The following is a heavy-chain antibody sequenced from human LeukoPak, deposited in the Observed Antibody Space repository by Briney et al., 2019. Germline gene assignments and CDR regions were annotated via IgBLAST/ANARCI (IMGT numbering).Heavy chain of an antibody. J-gene: IGHJ3*02. D-gene: IGHD2-2*01. CDR2: IKQDGSEK. V-gene: IGHV3-7*01. CDR1: GFNFSSYL. Sequence: PGGSLTLSCAVSGFNFSSYLMRCVRPAPGKGREWVANIKQDGSEKYYVVSVKGRFTISRDNAKISLYLQMNSLRAEDMAVYYCARDCFVVVPANAFDIWGQGTMVTVSS. CDR3: ARDCFVVVPANAFDI.